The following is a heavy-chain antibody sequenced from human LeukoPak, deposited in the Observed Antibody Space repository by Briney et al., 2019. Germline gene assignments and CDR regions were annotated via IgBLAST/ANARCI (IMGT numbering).Heavy chain of an antibody. CDR3: AREGDGSYNWNSFDY. J-gene: IGHJ4*02. CDR2: VSSSGSTI. D-gene: IGHD1-7*01. CDR1: GFTFSDYY. Sequence: GGSLRLSCAPSGFTFSDYYTNGLRQAPGKGVGCVSYVSSSGSTIYYADSVKGRFTISRDNAKNSLFLQMNSLRAEDTAVYYCAREGDGSYNWNSFDYWGQGTLVTVSS. V-gene: IGHV3-11*04.